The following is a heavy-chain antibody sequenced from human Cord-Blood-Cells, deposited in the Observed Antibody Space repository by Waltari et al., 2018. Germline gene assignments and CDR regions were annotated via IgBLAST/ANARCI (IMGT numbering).Heavy chain of an antibody. CDR2: INHSGRT. Sequence: QVQLQQWGAGLLKPSETLSLTCAVYGGSFSGYYWSWIRQPPGKGLEWIGEINHSGRTNYNPSLKSRVTISVDTSKNQFSLKLSSVTAADTAVYYCARVDYSAYYFDYWGQGTLVTVSS. J-gene: IGHJ4*02. CDR1: GGSFSGYY. CDR3: ARVDYSAYYFDY. V-gene: IGHV4-34*01. D-gene: IGHD2-15*01.